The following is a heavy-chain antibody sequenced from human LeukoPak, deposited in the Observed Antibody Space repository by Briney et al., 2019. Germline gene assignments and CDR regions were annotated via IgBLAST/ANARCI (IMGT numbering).Heavy chain of an antibody. CDR3: ARPAADYYYGMDV. J-gene: IGHJ6*02. CDR2: IHTSGES. D-gene: IGHD6-13*01. Sequence: SETLSLTCTVSGASISNYYWSWIRQTPEKGLEWMGHIHTSGESRYYPSLESRLTMSIDTSRNQFSLMLSSVTAADTAVYYCARPAADYYYGMDVWGQGTTVTVSS. CDR1: GASISNYY. V-gene: IGHV4-4*09.